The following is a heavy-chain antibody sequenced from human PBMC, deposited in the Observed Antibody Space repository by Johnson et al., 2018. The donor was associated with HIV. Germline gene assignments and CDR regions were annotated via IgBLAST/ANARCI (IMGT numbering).Heavy chain of an antibody. CDR3: TRVPRKGVTPDTFDI. CDR1: GFTFGEYA. V-gene: IGHV3-49*03. J-gene: IGHJ3*02. CDR2: IRSKAYGGTT. Sequence: VQLVESGGGLVQPGRSLRLSCTGSGFTFGEYAVSWFRQAPGKGLEWVGFIRSKAYGGTTEYAASVKGRFTISREDSKSGAYLQLNSLNTEDTAVYFCTRVPRKGVTPDTFDIWGQGTMVTVSS. D-gene: IGHD4-11*01.